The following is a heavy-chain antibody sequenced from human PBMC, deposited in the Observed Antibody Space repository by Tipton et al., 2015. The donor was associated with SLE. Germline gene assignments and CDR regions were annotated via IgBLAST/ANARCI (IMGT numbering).Heavy chain of an antibody. J-gene: IGHJ5*02. CDR3: AGYSSSDLNCFYP. CDR2: INHSGST. V-gene: IGHV4-34*01. Sequence: TLSLTCAVYGGSFSGYYWSWIRQPPGKGLEWIGEINHSGSTNYNPSLKSRFTISVDTSKNQFSLKLSSVTAADTAVYYCAGYSSSDLNCFYPWGQGTLVTVSS. CDR1: GGSFSGYY. D-gene: IGHD6-6*01.